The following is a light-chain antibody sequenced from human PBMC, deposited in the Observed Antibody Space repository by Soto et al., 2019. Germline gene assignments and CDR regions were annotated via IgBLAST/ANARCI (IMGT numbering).Light chain of an antibody. Sequence: QSVLTQPASVSGSPGQSITISCTGTSSDVGSYNLVSWYQQHPGKAPKLLISEVSNRPSGLSNRFSGSKSGNTASLTISGLQAEDEADYYCGSYTSSSTLVFGTGTKVTVL. J-gene: IGLJ1*01. CDR1: SSDVGSYNL. CDR3: GSYTSSSTLV. V-gene: IGLV2-14*02. CDR2: EVS.